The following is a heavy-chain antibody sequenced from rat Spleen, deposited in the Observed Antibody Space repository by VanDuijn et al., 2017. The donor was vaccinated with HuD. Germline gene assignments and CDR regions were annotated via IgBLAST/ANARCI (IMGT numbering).Heavy chain of an antibody. CDR3: TRDPITTRDYFDY. CDR1: GFSLSSNG. CDR2: ISSGGST. Sequence: QVQLKESGPGLVQPSQTLSLTCTVSGFSLSSNGVSWVRQPPGKGLEWIAAISSGGSTYYNSALKSRLNINRDTSKSQVFLKMNSLQTEDTAIYFCTRDPITTRDYFDYWGQGVMVTVSS. V-gene: IGHV2S12*01. J-gene: IGHJ2*01. D-gene: IGHD1-1*01.